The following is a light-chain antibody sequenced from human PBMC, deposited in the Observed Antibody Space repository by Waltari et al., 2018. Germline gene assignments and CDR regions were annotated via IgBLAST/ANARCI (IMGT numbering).Light chain of an antibody. V-gene: IGKV3D-20*01. J-gene: IGKJ4*01. CDR2: DAS. Sequence: ETVLTQSPATLSLSPGERATLSCGASQTISSSYLAWYQQRPGLAPRLLVYDASRRATGLPDRFSGSGSGTDFTLTINRLDPEDCAVYYWQQYGTSPLTFGEGTKVELK. CDR1: QTISSSY. CDR3: QQYGTSPLT.